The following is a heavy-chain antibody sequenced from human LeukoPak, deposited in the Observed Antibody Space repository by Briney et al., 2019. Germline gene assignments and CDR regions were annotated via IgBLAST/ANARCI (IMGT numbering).Heavy chain of an antibody. Sequence: PSETLSLTCTVSGGSISSGSYYWSWIRQPAGKGLEWIGRIYTSGSTNYNPSLKSRVTISVDTSKNQFSLKLSSATAADTAVYYCARGQSQWLALYYFDYWGQGTLVTVSS. J-gene: IGHJ4*02. CDR3: ARGQSQWLALYYFDY. CDR2: IYTSGST. CDR1: GGSISSGSYY. D-gene: IGHD6-19*01. V-gene: IGHV4-61*02.